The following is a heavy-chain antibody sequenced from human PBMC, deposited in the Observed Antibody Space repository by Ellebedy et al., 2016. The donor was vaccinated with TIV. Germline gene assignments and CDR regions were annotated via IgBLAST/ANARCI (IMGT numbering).Heavy chain of an antibody. J-gene: IGHJ4*02. D-gene: IGHD5-12*01. CDR2: IYYSGST. CDR3: ARSGGYSGYDFFGFDY. Sequence: GSLRLXXTVSGGSISSYYWSWIRQPPGKGLEWIGYIYYSGSTNYNPSLKSRVTISVDTSKNQFSLKLSSVTAAGTAVYYCARSGGYSGYDFFGFDYWGQGTLVTVSS. V-gene: IGHV4-59*01. CDR1: GGSISSYY.